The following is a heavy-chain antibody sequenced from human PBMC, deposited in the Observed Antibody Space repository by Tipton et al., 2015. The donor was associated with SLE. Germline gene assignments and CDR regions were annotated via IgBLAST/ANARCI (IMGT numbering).Heavy chain of an antibody. CDR1: GGTFSSYA. J-gene: IGHJ4*02. D-gene: IGHD4-11*01. CDR2: IIPIFGTA. Sequence: QSGPEVKKPGSSVKVSCKASGGTFSSYAISWVRQAPGQGLEWMGGIIPIFGTANYAQKFQGRVTITTDESTSTAYMELSSLRSEDTAVYYCAGGGSNYAGLDYWGQGTLVTVSS. CDR3: AGGGSNYAGLDY. V-gene: IGHV1-69*05.